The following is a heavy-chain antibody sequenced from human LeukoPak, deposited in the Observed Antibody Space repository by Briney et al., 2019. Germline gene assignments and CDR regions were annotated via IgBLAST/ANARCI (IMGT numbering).Heavy chain of an antibody. Sequence: SETLSLTCTVSGGSISSSSYYWGWIRQPPGKGLEWIGSIYYSGSTYYNPSLKSRVTISVDTSKNQFSLKLSSVTAADTAVYYCARHVNSGSYRSEWLDPWGQGTLVTVSS. V-gene: IGHV4-39*01. D-gene: IGHD1-26*01. CDR3: ARHVNSGSYRSEWLDP. CDR2: IYYSGST. J-gene: IGHJ5*02. CDR1: GGSISSSSYY.